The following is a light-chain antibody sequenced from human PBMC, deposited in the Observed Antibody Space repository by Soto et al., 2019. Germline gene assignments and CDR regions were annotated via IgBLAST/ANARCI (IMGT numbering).Light chain of an antibody. CDR3: QQSYDMTWT. Sequence: DIQITQSPSSLSASLGDRVTITCRASQTISDFLNWYRHKPGKAPKLLIYAASSLQGGVPSMFSGSGSGTDFTLTISSLQPEDFAAYYCQQSYDMTWTFGQGTQVDIK. V-gene: IGKV1-39*01. J-gene: IGKJ1*01. CDR2: AAS. CDR1: QTISDF.